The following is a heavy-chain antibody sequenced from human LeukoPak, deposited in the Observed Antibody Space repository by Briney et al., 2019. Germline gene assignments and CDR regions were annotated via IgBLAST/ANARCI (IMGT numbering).Heavy chain of an antibody. Sequence: ASVKVSCKASRYTFTGYYMHWVRQAPGQGLEWMGWINPNSGGTNYAQKFQGRVTMTRDTSISTAYMELRSLRSEDTAVYYCATERITMVRGVIREFVPFDIWGQGTMVTVSS. CDR2: INPNSGGT. CDR1: RYTFTGYY. J-gene: IGHJ3*02. D-gene: IGHD3-10*01. V-gene: IGHV1-2*02. CDR3: ATERITMVRGVIREFVPFDI.